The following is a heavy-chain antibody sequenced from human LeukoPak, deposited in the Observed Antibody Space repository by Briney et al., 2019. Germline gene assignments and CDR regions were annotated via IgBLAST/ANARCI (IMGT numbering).Heavy chain of an antibody. D-gene: IGHD4-17*01. Sequence: PGGSLRLSCAASGFTFSNVWMHWVRQAPGKGLEWVGRIKRRTGGGTTDYAAPVKGRFTLSRDDSQNTLFLQMNSLITEDTAFYYCTATTVTPNYFDSWGQGTLVTVSS. J-gene: IGHJ4*02. CDR1: GFTFSNVW. V-gene: IGHV3-15*01. CDR3: TATTVTPNYFDS. CDR2: IKRRTGGGTT.